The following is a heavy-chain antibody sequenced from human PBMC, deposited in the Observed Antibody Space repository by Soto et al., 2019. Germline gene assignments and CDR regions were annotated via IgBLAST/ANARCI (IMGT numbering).Heavy chain of an antibody. V-gene: IGHV3-74*01. D-gene: IGHD3-16*01. CDR1: GFTFSSYW. CDR3: TRGYDYVWGVY. Sequence: PGGSLRLSCAASGFTFSSYWMYWVRQVPGKGLVWASRINSDGSSTSYADSVKGRFTISRDNAKNTLYLQMNSLRAEDTAVYYCTRGYDYVWGVYWGQGTLVTVSS. J-gene: IGHJ4*02. CDR2: INSDGSST.